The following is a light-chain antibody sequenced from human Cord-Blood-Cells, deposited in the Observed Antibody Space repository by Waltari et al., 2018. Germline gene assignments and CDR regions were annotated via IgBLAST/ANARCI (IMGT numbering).Light chain of an antibody. CDR3: MQALQTLQTTLT. CDR2: LGS. Sequence: DIVMPQSPLSLPVTPGEPASISCRSSQSLLHSNGYNYLDWYLQKPGQSPQLLIYLGSNRASGVPDRFSGSGSGTDFTLKISRVEAEDVGVYYCMQALQTLQTTLTFGGGTKVEIK. V-gene: IGKV2-28*01. CDR1: QSLLHSNGYNY. J-gene: IGKJ4*01.